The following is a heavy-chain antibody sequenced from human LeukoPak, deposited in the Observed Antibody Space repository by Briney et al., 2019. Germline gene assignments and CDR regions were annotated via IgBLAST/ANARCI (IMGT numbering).Heavy chain of an antibody. J-gene: IGHJ4*02. CDR1: GGTFSSYA. D-gene: IGHD3-9*01. V-gene: IGHV1-69*05. CDR2: IIPIFGTA. CDR3: ARDKHHGEYYDILTGSYYFDY. Sequence: SVKVSCKASGGTFSSYAISWVRQAPGQGLEWMGRIIPIFGTANYAQKFQGRVTITTDESTSTAYMELSSLRSEDTAVYYCARDKHHGEYYDILTGSYYFDYWGQRTLVTVSS.